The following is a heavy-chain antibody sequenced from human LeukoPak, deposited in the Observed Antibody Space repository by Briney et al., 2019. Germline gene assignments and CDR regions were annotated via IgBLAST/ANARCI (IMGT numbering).Heavy chain of an antibody. CDR1: GYTFTGYH. J-gene: IGHJ5*02. Sequence: ASVKVSCKASGYTFTGYHMHWVRQAPGQGLEWMGWINPNSGGTNYAQKFQGRVTMTRDTSISTAYMEPSRLRSDDTAVYYCARDDSSSTGWFDPWGQGTLVTVSS. CDR2: INPNSGGT. V-gene: IGHV1-2*02. D-gene: IGHD6-6*01. CDR3: ARDDSSSTGWFDP.